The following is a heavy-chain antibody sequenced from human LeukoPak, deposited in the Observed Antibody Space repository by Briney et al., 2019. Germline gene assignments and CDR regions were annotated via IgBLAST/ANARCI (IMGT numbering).Heavy chain of an antibody. V-gene: IGHV3-30*03. Sequence: GRSLRLSCAASGFTFSSYGMHWVRQAPGKGLEWVAVVSYDGSNKYYADSVKGRFTISRGNSKNTLYLQMNSLRAEDTAVYYCASLSPLFDYWGQGTLVTVSS. CDR2: VSYDGSNK. CDR1: GFTFSSYG. J-gene: IGHJ4*02. CDR3: ASLSPLFDY.